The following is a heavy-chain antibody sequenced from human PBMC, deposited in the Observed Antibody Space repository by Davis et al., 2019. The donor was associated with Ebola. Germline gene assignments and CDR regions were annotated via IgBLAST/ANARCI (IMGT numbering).Heavy chain of an antibody. CDR3: ATLGILTAYVPYAMDV. Sequence: AASVKVSCKGSGYSFSDYYIHWIQGAPGKGLEWVGLVDPKAGKTVYAEKFQDRVTITADKSTDIVYMELSSLTYEDTAVYYCATLGILTAYVPYAMDVWGQGTTVTVS. CDR1: GYSFSDYY. D-gene: IGHD3-9*01. CDR2: VDPKAGKT. V-gene: IGHV1-69-2*01. J-gene: IGHJ6*02.